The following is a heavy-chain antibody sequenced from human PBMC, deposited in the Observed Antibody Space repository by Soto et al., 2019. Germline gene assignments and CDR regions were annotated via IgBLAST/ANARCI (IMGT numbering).Heavy chain of an antibody. Sequence: PXESLKISCQCSGNSFTSHWIGLVLQMPGKGLEWMGIIYPDDSDTRYSPSFRGQVTISVDKSINTAYLQWSSLKASDTAMYYCARSVPMTVVDDAFDTWGRGTMVTVSS. CDR2: IYPDDSDT. CDR3: ARSVPMTVVDDAFDT. J-gene: IGHJ3*02. D-gene: IGHD3-22*01. V-gene: IGHV5-51*01. CDR1: GNSFTSHW.